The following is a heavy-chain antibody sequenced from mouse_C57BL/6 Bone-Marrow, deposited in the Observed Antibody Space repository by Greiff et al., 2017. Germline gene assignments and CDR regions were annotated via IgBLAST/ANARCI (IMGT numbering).Heavy chain of an antibody. CDR2: IDPSYSYT. D-gene: IGHD1-1*01. Sequence: VQLQQPGAELVRPGTSVKLSCKASGYTFTSYWMHWVKQRPGQGLEWIGVIDPSYSYTNYNQKFKGKATLTVDTSSSTAYMQLSSLKSEDSAVYYCARWYYEDYWGQGTTLTVSS. J-gene: IGHJ2*01. CDR1: GYTFTSYW. CDR3: ARWYYEDY. V-gene: IGHV1-59*01.